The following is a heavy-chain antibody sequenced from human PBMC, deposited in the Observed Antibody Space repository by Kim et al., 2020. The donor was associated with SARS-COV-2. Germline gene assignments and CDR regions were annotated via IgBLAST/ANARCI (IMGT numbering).Heavy chain of an antibody. CDR1: GGTFSSYA. J-gene: IGHJ5*02. CDR3: APYGGSGSYYNAEVDP. V-gene: IGHV1-69*06. CDR2: IIPIFGTA. Sequence: SVKVSCKASGGTFSSYAISWVRQAPGQGLEWMGGIIPIFGTANYAQKFQGRVTITADKSTSTAYMELSSLRSEDTAVYYCAPYGGSGSYYNAEVDPWGQGTLVTVSS. D-gene: IGHD3-10*01.